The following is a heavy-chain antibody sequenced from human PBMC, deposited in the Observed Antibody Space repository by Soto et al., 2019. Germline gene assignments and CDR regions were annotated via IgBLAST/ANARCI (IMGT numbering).Heavy chain of an antibody. V-gene: IGHV4-59*01. Sequence: QVQLQESGPGLVKPSETLSLTCTVSGGSISSYYWSWIRQPPGKGREWIGYIYYSGSTNYNPSLKSRVTISVDTAKNQFSLKLNSVTAADTAVYYCGRDRHHSDYDGTYYYYGMDVWGQGTTVTVSS. CDR2: IYYSGST. D-gene: IGHD5-12*01. CDR3: GRDRHHSDYDGTYYYYGMDV. CDR1: GGSISSYY. J-gene: IGHJ6*02.